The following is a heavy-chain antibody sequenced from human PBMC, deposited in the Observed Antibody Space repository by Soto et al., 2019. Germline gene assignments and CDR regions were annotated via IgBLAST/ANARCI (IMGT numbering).Heavy chain of an antibody. CDR2: IIPIFGTA. CDR1: GGTFSSYA. V-gene: IGHV1-69*13. J-gene: IGHJ6*02. Sequence: SVKVSCKASGGTFSSYAISWVRQAPGQGLEWMGGIIPIFGTANYAQKFQGRVTITADESTSTAYMELSSLRSEDTAVYYCARDKVRASYYYYGMDVWGQGTTVTVSS. CDR3: ARDKVRASYYYYGMDV.